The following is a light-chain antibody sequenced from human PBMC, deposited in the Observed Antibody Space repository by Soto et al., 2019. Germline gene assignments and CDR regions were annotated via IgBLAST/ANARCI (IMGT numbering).Light chain of an antibody. CDR1: SSNIGAGYD. Sequence: QSVLTQPPSVSGAPGQRVTISCTGSSSNIGAGYDVHWYQQLPGTAPKLLIYGNSNRPSGVPDRSSGSKSGTSASLAITGLQAEDEADDYCQSYDSSLSGHVVFGGGTKVTVL. CDR3: QSYDSSLSGHVV. J-gene: IGLJ2*01. CDR2: GNS. V-gene: IGLV1-40*01.